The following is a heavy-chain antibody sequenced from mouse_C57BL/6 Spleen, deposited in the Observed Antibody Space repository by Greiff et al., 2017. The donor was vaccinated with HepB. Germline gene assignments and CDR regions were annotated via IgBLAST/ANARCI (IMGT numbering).Heavy chain of an antibody. V-gene: IGHV3-6*01. D-gene: IGHD2-1*01. J-gene: IGHJ3*01. Sequence: EVKLQESGPGLVKPSQSLSLTCSVTGYSITSGYYWNWIRQFPGNKLEWMGYISYDGSNNYNPSLKNRISITRDTSKNQFFLKLNSVTTEDTATYYGARDGNYFAYWGQGTLVTVSA. CDR3: ARDGNYFAY. CDR1: GYSITSGYY. CDR2: ISYDGSN.